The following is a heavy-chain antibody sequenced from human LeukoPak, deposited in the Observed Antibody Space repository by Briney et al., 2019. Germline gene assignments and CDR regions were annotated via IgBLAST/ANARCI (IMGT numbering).Heavy chain of an antibody. D-gene: IGHD6-13*01. J-gene: IGHJ1*01. V-gene: IGHV3-21*01. Sequence: PGGSLRLSCAASGFTFSSYSMNWVRQAPGKGLEWVSSISSSSSYIYYADSVKGRFTISRDNAKNSLYLQMNSLRAEDTAVYYCARDWPTIAAAGTIPEYFQHWGQGTLVTVSS. CDR2: ISSSSSYI. CDR3: ARDWPTIAAAGTIPEYFQH. CDR1: GFTFSSYS.